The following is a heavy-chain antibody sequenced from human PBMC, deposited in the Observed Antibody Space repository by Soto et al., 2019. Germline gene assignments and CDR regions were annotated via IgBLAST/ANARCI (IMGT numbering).Heavy chain of an antibody. V-gene: IGHV1-18*04. CDR1: GYTFSRYG. CDR3: ARSAEPGIAFY. Sequence: GASVKVSCKASGYTFSRYGVSWVRQAPGQGLEWVGWISAYNGNTNYAQKLQGRVTMTTDTSTSTAYLELRNLRSEDTAVYYCARSAEPGIAFYWGQGTLVTVSS. D-gene: IGHD6-13*01. J-gene: IGHJ4*02. CDR2: ISAYNGNT.